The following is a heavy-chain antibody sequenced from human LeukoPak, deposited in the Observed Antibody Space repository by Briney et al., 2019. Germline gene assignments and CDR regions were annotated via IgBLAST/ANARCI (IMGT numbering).Heavy chain of an antibody. Sequence: GGSLRLSCASSGFTFSSNNMHWVRQAPGMGLEWVAAIWYDGTNKYYADSVKGRFTISRDNSKNTLFLQMNSLRAEDTAVYYCARPSNYYGMDVWGQGTTVTVSS. CDR3: ARPSNYYGMDV. D-gene: IGHD5/OR15-5a*01. CDR1: GFTFSSNN. J-gene: IGHJ6*02. CDR2: IWYDGTNK. V-gene: IGHV3-33*01.